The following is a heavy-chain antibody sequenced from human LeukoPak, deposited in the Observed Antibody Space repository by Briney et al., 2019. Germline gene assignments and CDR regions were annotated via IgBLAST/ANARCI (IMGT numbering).Heavy chain of an antibody. V-gene: IGHV4-4*07. CDR1: GGSISSCY. CDR2: IYTSGST. Sequence: SSETLSLTCTVSGGSISSCYWSWIRQPAGKGLEWIGRIYTSGSTNYNPSLKSRVTISVDKSKNQFSLKLSSVTAADTAVYYCARLITRMGAFDIWGQGTMVTVSS. D-gene: IGHD3-16*01. CDR3: ARLITRMGAFDI. J-gene: IGHJ3*02.